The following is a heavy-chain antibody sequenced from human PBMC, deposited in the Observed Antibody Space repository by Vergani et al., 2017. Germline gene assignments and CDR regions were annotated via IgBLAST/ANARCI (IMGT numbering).Heavy chain of an antibody. J-gene: IGHJ4*02. CDR3: ASSMVRGVKGMG. CDR2: IYYSGST. D-gene: IGHD3-10*01. Sequence: QVQLQESGPGLVKPSETLSLTCTVSGGSISSYYWSWIRQHPGKGLEWIGYIYYSGSTYYNPSLKSRVTISVDTSKNQFSLMLSSVTAADTAVYYCASSMVRGVKGMGWGQGTLVTVSS. V-gene: IGHV4-59*06. CDR1: GGSISSYY.